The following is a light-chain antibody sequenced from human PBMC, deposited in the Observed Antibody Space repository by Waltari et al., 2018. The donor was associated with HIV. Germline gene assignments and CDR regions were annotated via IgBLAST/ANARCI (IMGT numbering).Light chain of an antibody. CDR3: QQYNNWPLT. Sequence: EIVMTQSPATLSVSPGERANLSCRASQRVSSHLAWDQQKPGQAPRLLIYGASTRATGIPARFSGSGSGTEFTLTISSLQSEDFAVYYCQQYNNWPLTFGGGTKVEIK. CDR1: QRVSSH. J-gene: IGKJ4*01. CDR2: GAS. V-gene: IGKV3-15*01.